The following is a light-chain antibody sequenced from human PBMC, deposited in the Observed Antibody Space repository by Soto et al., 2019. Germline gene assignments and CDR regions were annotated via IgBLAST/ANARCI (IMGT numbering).Light chain of an antibody. CDR2: GNR. CDR1: SSNIGAGYD. CDR3: RSYDSDLSGSV. J-gene: IGLJ3*02. Sequence: QSVLTQPPSVSGATGQRVTISCTGSSSNIGAGYDVNWYQQLPGTAPKLLIYGNRNRPSGVPDRFSGSKSGPSASLAITGLQAEDEGDYYCRSYDSDLSGSVFRGGTKVTVL. V-gene: IGLV1-40*01.